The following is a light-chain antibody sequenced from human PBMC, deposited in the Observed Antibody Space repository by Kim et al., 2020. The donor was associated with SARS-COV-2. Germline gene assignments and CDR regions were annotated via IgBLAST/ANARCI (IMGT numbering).Light chain of an antibody. V-gene: IGKV3-11*01. Sequence: LALSRGESPPLPGRSRQSIVSSLAWYQHKPGHAPRLLSYDAYDRATGIPAKFSGSGSGTDFTHTISSLEPEYFAVYYGQQRSNGYTFGQGTRLE. CDR3: QQRSNGYT. CDR2: DAY. CDR1: QSIVSS. J-gene: IGKJ2*01.